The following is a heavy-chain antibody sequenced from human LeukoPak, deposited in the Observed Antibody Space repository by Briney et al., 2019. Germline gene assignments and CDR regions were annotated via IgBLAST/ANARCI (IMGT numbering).Heavy chain of an antibody. D-gene: IGHD3-22*01. CDR1: GGTFSSYA. CDR2: IIPILGIA. V-gene: IGHV1-69*04. J-gene: IGHJ3*02. Sequence: SVKVSCKASGGTFSSYAISWVRQAPGQGLEWMGRIIPILGIANYAQKFQGRVTITADKSTSTAYMELSSLRSEDTAVYCCASGYYYDSEGAFDIWGQGTMVTVSS. CDR3: ASGYYYDSEGAFDI.